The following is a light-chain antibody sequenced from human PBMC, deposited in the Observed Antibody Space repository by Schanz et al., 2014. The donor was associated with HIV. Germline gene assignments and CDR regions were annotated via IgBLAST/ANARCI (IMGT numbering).Light chain of an antibody. CDR2: AAS. V-gene: IGKV1-8*01. J-gene: IGKJ1*01. Sequence: IQMTQSPSSLSASVGDRVNVTCRASQDVSNYLAWYQQKPGKAPQLLIYAASTLQSGVPSRFSGTGSGTNFTLTIGCLQSEDLATYYCQQHYNYPRTFGQGTKVEMK. CDR3: QQHYNYPRT. CDR1: QDVSNY.